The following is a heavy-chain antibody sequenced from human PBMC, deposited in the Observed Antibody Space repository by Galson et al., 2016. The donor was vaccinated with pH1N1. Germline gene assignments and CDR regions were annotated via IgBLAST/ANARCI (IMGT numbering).Heavy chain of an antibody. CDR2: INQDGDKK. Sequence: SLRLSCAASGFNFSNYWMQWVRQAQGKGLQWVANINQDGDKKYYVGSVEGRFTISRDNAKNSLYLQMNNLKYEDTAMYFCARRYFDYWGQGALVTVSS. CDR3: ARRYFDY. V-gene: IGHV3-7*01. CDR1: GFNFSNYW. J-gene: IGHJ4*02. D-gene: IGHD3-9*01.